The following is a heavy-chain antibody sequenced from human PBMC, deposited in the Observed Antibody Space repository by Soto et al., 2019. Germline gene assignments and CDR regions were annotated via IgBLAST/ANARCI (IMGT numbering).Heavy chain of an antibody. J-gene: IGHJ4*02. Sequence: EVQLLEAGGNLIQPGGSLRLSCAASGFTFSSYAMSWVRQAPGQGLEWLSAISGPGATIYYADSVTGRFTISRDNSKNTLYLQMNSLTAEDTAVYYCAKMLSMVRGVTGLRDFDFWGQGALVTVSS. V-gene: IGHV3-23*01. CDR1: GFTFSSYA. CDR2: ISGPGATI. D-gene: IGHD3-10*01. CDR3: AKMLSMVRGVTGLRDFDF.